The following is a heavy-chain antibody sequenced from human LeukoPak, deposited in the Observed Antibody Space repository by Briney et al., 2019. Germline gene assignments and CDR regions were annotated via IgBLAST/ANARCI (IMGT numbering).Heavy chain of an antibody. CDR1: GGSISSSYY. CDR2: IYYSGST. V-gene: IGHV4-39*01. J-gene: IGHJ4*02. D-gene: IGHD6-13*01. CDR3: ARGYSSSWEYYFDY. Sequence: SETLSLTCTVSGGSISSSYYWGWIRQPPGKGLEWIGSIYYSGSTYYNPSLKSRVTISVDTSKNQFSLKLSSVTAADTAVYYCARGYSSSWEYYFDYWGQGTLVTVSS.